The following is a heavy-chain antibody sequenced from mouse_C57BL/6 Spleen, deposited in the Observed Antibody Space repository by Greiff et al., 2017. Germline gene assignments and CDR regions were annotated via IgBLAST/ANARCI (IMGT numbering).Heavy chain of an antibody. CDR1: GFNIKNTY. J-gene: IGHJ2*01. CDR2: IDPANRNT. CDR3: AREEYSGCYFDY. V-gene: IGHV14-3*01. D-gene: IGHD3-2*02. Sequence: EVQLQQSVAELVRPGASVKLSCTASGFNIKNTYMHWVKQRPEQGLEWIGRIDPANRNTKYAPKFQGKATLTVDTSSNPAYLQLRSLTSEDTAIYYCAREEYSGCYFDYWGEGTTLTVSS.